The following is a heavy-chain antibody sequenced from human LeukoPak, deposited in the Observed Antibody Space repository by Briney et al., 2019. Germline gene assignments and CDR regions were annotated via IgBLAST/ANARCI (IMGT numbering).Heavy chain of an antibody. D-gene: IGHD3-22*01. Sequence: ASVKVSCKASGYTFTSYYMHWVRQAPGQGLEWMGIINPSGGCTSYAQKFQGRVTMTRDTSTSTVYMELSSLRSEDTAVYYCARVTGDYYDSSGLDYWGQGTLVTVSS. J-gene: IGHJ4*02. CDR3: ARVTGDYYDSSGLDY. CDR1: GYTFTSYY. V-gene: IGHV1-46*01. CDR2: INPSGGCT.